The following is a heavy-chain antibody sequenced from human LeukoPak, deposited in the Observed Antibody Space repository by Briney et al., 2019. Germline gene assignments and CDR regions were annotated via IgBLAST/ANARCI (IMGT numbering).Heavy chain of an antibody. D-gene: IGHD3-10*01. CDR2: TYYRSKWFY. V-gene: IGHV6-1*01. CDR3: ARFLRYGSGTYYEYFDY. Sequence: SQTPSLTCAISGDSVSSNNAAWYWLRQSPSRGLEWLGRTYYRSKWFYGYAVSVKSRITINPDTSKNQFSLQLNSVTPEDSAMYYCARFLRYGSGTYYEYFDYWGQGTRVTVSS. J-gene: IGHJ4*02. CDR1: GDSVSSNNAA.